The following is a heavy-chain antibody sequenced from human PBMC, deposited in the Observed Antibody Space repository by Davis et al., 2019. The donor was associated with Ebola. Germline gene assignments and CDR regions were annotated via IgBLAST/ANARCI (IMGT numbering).Heavy chain of an antibody. CDR3: ARGVLRFLEWLSRKYYFDY. V-gene: IGHV1-46*01. Sequence: ASVKVSCKASGYTFTSYYMHWVRQAPGQGLEWMGIINPSGGSTSYAQKFQGRVTMTRDTSTSTVYMELSSLRSEDTAKYYCARGVLRFLEWLSRKYYFDYWGQGTLVTVSS. CDR2: INPSGGST. CDR1: GYTFTSYY. J-gene: IGHJ4*02. D-gene: IGHD3-3*01.